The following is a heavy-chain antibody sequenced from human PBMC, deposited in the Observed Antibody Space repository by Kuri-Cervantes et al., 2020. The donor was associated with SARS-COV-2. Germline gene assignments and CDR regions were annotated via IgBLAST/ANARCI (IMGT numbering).Heavy chain of an antibody. D-gene: IGHD3-10*01. CDR1: GFTVSSNY. Sequence: ETLSLTCAASGFTVSSNYMSWVRQAPGKGLEWVSVIYSGGSTYYADSVKGRFTISRDISKNTLYLQMNSLRAEDTAVYYCARVTEGISLAEYFQHWGQGTLVTVSS. CDR2: IYSGGST. J-gene: IGHJ1*01. CDR3: ARVTEGISLAEYFQH. V-gene: IGHV3-53*01.